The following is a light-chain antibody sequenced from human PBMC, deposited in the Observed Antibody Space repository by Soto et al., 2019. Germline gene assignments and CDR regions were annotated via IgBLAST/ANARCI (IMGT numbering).Light chain of an antibody. CDR2: EVN. CDR3: QSYDSSLSGSEV. J-gene: IGLJ2*01. Sequence: QSALTQPASVSGSPGQSITISCTGTSSDVGSDNFVSWYQQHPGKAPKFMIYEVNKRPSGVSNRFSDSKSGTSASLAITGLQAEDEADYYCQSYDSSLSGSEVFGGGTKLTVL. CDR1: SSDVGSDNF. V-gene: IGLV2-14*02.